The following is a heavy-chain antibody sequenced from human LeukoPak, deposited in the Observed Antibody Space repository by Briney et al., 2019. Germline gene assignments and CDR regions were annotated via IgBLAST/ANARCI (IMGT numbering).Heavy chain of an antibody. D-gene: IGHD6-19*01. CDR3: ARDQSIAVAGPEYYFDY. V-gene: IGHV1-46*01. J-gene: IGHJ4*02. CDR1: GYTFTIYY. CDR2: INPSGGST. Sequence: ASVKVSCKASGYTFTIYYMHWVRQAPGQGLEWMGIINPSGGSTSYAQKFQGRVTMTRVTSTSTLYMELSSLRSEDTAVYYCARDQSIAVAGPEYYFDYWGQGTLVTVSS.